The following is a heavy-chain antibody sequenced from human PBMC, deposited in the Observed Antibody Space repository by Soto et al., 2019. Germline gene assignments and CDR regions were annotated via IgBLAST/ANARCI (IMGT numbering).Heavy chain of an antibody. J-gene: IGHJ5*02. D-gene: IGHD1-1*01. Sequence: EMQLLESGGGLVQPGGSLRLSCVVSGFSFSTYGVTWVRQAPGKGLEWVCGVSGGSGVTHYTDSVKGRFTISGDDSKNTIYLQMHSLRGEDTAVYYCTRWNGYGDLWGQGTLVTVSS. CDR2: VSGGSGVT. V-gene: IGHV3-23*01. CDR1: GFSFSTYG. CDR3: TRWNGYGDL.